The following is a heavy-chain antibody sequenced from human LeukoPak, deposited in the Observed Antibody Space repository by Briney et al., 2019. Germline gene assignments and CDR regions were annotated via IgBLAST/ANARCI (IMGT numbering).Heavy chain of an antibody. CDR3: ARIWGNFYDSSGYYYAFWFDP. V-gene: IGHV4-34*01. J-gene: IGHJ5*02. CDR1: GGSFSGYY. D-gene: IGHD3-22*01. Sequence: SETLSLTCAVYGGSFSGYYWSWIRQPPGKGLEWIGEINHSGSTNYNPSLKSRVTISVDTSKNQFSLKLSSVTAADTAVYYCARIWGNFYDSSGYYYAFWFDPWGQGTLVTVSS. CDR2: INHSGST.